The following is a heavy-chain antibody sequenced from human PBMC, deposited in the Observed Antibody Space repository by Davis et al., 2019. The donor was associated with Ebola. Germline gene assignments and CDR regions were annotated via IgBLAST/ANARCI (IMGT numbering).Heavy chain of an antibody. V-gene: IGHV3-23*01. CDR3: AKGISRITMIVVVCGMDV. D-gene: IGHD3-22*01. CDR2: ISGSGGST. CDR1: GFTFSDYY. Sequence: GESLKISCAASGFTFSDYYMSWVRQAPGKGLEWVSAISGSGGSTYYADSVKGRFTISRDNSKNTLYLQMNSLRAEDTAVYYCAKGISRITMIVVVCGMDVWGQGTTVTVSS. J-gene: IGHJ6*02.